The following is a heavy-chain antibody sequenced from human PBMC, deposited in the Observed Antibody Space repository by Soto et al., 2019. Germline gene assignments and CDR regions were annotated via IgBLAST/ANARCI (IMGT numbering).Heavy chain of an antibody. CDR3: ASATSIAIVLRT. Sequence: QVQVVQSGNEVKKPGASVKVSCKASGFTFTTHGFTWVRQAPGQGLEWMGWSSALNGYTNYAQNFQGRLTITTDSSTSTAYMELRILRADDTAVYDCASATSIAIVLRTWGQGTLVTVSS. CDR1: GFTFTTHG. V-gene: IGHV1-18*01. D-gene: IGHD6-6*01. CDR2: SSALNGYT. J-gene: IGHJ5*02.